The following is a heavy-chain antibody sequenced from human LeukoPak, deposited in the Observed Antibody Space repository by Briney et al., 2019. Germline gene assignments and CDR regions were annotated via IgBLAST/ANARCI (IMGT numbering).Heavy chain of an antibody. J-gene: IGHJ4*02. CDR2: IYYSGST. D-gene: IGHD4-17*01. CDR3: ARDSRTVTLGY. V-gene: IGHV4-30-4*01. CDR1: GGSISSGDYY. Sequence: TSQTLSLTCTVSGGSISSGDYYWSWIRQPPGKGLEWIGYIYYSGSTYYNPSLKSRVTISVDTSKNQFSLKLSSVTAADTAVYYCARDSRTVTLGYWGQGTLVTVSS.